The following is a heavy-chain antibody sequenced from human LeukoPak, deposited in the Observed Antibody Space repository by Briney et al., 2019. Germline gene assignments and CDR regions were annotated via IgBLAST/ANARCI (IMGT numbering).Heavy chain of an antibody. D-gene: IGHD6-19*01. Sequence: GGSLRLSCAASGFTFSSYWMSWVRQAPGKGLEWVANIEQDGSEKYYVDSVKGRFTISRDNAKNSLYLQMNSLRAEDTAVYYCARDLVIAVAGYDYWGQGTLVTVSS. CDR2: IEQDGSEK. CDR1: GFTFSSYW. V-gene: IGHV3-7*01. J-gene: IGHJ4*02. CDR3: ARDLVIAVAGYDY.